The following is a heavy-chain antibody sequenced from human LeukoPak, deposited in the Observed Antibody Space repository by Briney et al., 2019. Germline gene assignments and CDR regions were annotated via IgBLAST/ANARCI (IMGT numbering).Heavy chain of an antibody. J-gene: IGHJ3*01. CDR1: GFNVRSNY. CDR2: IYNDGRT. V-gene: IGHV3-53*01. Sequence: GGSLRLSCAASGFNVRSNYMSWFRQAPGKGLEWASVIYNDGRTYYADSVKGRFTISRDNSKNTLYLQMNSLRAEDTAVYYCAKDLYYYDSSDWGQGTMVTVSS. CDR3: AKDLYYYDSSD. D-gene: IGHD3-22*01.